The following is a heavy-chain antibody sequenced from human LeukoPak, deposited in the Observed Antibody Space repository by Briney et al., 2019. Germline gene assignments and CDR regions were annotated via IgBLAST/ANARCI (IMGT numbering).Heavy chain of an antibody. D-gene: IGHD1-26*01. CDR2: IEDDSSDT. CDR1: GFTFTNYA. CDR3: AAASRGTRFFFEY. Sequence: GTSLRLFCAASGFTFTNYAMYWVRQAPGKGLEWVSAIEDDSSDTFYTDSVKGRFTISRDDSKNTLYLQMNSLRAADTAVYYCAAASRGTRFFFEYWGQGTLVTVSS. V-gene: IGHV3-23*05. J-gene: IGHJ4*02.